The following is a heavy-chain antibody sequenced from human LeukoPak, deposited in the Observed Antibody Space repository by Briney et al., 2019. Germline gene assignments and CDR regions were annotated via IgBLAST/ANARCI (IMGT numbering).Heavy chain of an antibody. CDR2: ISFSGNSI. D-gene: IGHD6-19*01. V-gene: IGHV3-48*03. Sequence: PGGSLRLSCAATGFTFSDYEMIWVRQAPGRGLEWVSFISFSGNSIYYADSVKGRFTISRDNSKNTLYLQMNSLRAEDTAVYYCAKLTGYSSGWRKDYFDYWGRGTLVTVSS. CDR1: GFTFSDYE. J-gene: IGHJ4*02. CDR3: AKLTGYSSGWRKDYFDY.